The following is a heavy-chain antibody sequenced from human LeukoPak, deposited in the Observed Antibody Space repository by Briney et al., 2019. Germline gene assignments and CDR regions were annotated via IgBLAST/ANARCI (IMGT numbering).Heavy chain of an antibody. CDR1: GGSIRSYY. CDR2: IYYSGST. CDR3: ARDRVGATTGFDY. Sequence: SETLSLTCTVSGGSIRSYYWSWIRQPPGKGLEWIGYIYYSGSTNYNPSLTSRVTISVDTSKNQFSLKLSSVTAADTAVYYCARDRVGATTGFDYWGQGTLVTVSS. V-gene: IGHV4-59*01. D-gene: IGHD1-26*01. J-gene: IGHJ4*02.